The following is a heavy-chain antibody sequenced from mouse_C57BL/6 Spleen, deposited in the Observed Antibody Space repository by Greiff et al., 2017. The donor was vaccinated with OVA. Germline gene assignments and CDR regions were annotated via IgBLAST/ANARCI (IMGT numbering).Heavy chain of an antibody. CDR1: GFTFSDYY. CDR2: ISNGGGST. Sequence: EVKLQESGGGLVQPGGSLKLSCAASGFTFSDYYMYWVRQTPEKRLEWVAYISNGGGSTYYPDTVKGRFTISRDNAKNTLYLQMSRLKSEDTAMYYCARRSTMVTSFDYWGQGTTLTVSS. CDR3: ARRSTMVTSFDY. D-gene: IGHD2-2*01. V-gene: IGHV5-12*01. J-gene: IGHJ2*01.